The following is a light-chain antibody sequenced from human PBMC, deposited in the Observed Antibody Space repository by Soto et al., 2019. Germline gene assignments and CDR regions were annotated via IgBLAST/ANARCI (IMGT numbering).Light chain of an antibody. CDR1: QSVSSSY. Sequence: EIVLTQSPGTLSLSPGERATLSCRASQSVSSSYLAWYQQKPGQAPRLLIYGASSRATGIPHMFSGSGSGTGLNLTISRMGREDFAVYSCQQYGSSSPGTLGQGIKVEIK. CDR3: QQYGSSSPGT. CDR2: GAS. V-gene: IGKV3-20*01. J-gene: IGKJ1*01.